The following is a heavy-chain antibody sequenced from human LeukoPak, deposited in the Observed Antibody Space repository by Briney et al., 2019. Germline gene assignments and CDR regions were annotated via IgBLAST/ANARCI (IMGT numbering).Heavy chain of an antibody. D-gene: IGHD2-2*01. CDR2: IYTSWST. Sequence: SETLSLTCTVSGGSISSYYWGWIRQPAGKGLEGIGRIYTSWSTNYNPSLKSRVTMSVDTSKNQFSLKLSSLTAPDTAVYYCARDYVVPAATGAFDIWGQGTMVTVSS. V-gene: IGHV4-4*07. CDR1: GGSISSYY. CDR3: ARDYVVPAATGAFDI. J-gene: IGHJ3*02.